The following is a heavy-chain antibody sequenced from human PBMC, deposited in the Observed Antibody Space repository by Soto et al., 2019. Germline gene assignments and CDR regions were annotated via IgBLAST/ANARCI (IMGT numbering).Heavy chain of an antibody. Sequence: QLQESGPGLVKPSETLSLTCTVSGGSFTSTNYFWGWIRQPPGKGLEWIGYMYYNGNTFYSPSRKSSFTVTVDTSKRQFSLDLSSVTAADTAMYYCARLQIYDSRAAPTPIFHPWGLGAMVTVSS. CDR2: MYYNGNT. D-gene: IGHD3-22*01. V-gene: IGHV4-39*01. J-gene: IGHJ1*01. CDR1: GGSFTSTNYF. CDR3: ARLQIYDSRAAPTPIFHP.